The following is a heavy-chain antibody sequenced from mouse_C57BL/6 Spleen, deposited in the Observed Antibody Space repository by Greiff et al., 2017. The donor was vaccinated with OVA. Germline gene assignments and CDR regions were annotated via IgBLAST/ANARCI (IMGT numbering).Heavy chain of an antibody. J-gene: IGHJ1*03. CDR2: ISYDGSN. D-gene: IGHD1-1*01. CDR3: ATTVGYFDV. CDR1: GYSITSGYY. V-gene: IGHV3-6*01. Sequence: ESGPGLVKPSQSLSLTCSVTGYSITSGYYWNWIRQFPGNKLEWMGYISYDGSNHSNPSLKTRISITRDTSKIQCFLKLNSVTNEDAATYHCATTVGYFDVWGTGTTVTVSS.